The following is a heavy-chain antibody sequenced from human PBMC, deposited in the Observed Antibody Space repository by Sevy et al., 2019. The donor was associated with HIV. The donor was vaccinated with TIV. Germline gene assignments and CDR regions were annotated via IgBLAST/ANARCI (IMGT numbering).Heavy chain of an antibody. V-gene: IGHV3-33*01. D-gene: IGHD2-21*01. CDR2: ILYNVRTE. CDR1: GFNVRSFS. J-gene: IGHJ5*01. CDR3: ARDSARVIVPTAGFDS. Sequence: GGYLRLSCSASGFNVRSFSMHWVRQAPGKGLEWVAAILYNVRTEEYADSVRGRFTISRDNSKNTGNLEMNSLRVEDTALYFCARDSARVIVPTAGFDSWGQGVLVTVSS.